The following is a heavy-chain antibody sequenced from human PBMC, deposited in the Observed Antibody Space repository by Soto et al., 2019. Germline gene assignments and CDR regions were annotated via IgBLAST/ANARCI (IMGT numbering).Heavy chain of an antibody. V-gene: IGHV1-18*01. CDR3: ARGLSLSDYYVDY. D-gene: IGHD3-22*01. Sequence: QVQLVQSGGEVKKPGASVRVSCKASGYAFTDHGMSWVRQAPGQGLEWMGWISTHNGDTNYAQNLHGRVTMTTDTSTSTAYMELRSLRSDDTAVYYCARGLSLSDYYVDYWGQGTLVTVSS. J-gene: IGHJ4*02. CDR1: GYAFTDHG. CDR2: ISTHNGDT.